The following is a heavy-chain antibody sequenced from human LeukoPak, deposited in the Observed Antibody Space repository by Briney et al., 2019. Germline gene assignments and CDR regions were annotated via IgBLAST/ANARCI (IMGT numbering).Heavy chain of an antibody. CDR1: GYTFSHYH. CDR3: VRELAGGYFDY. D-gene: IGHD4-23*01. Sequence: EASVKVSCKASGYTFSHYHIHSVRQAPGQGLDWMGKINPSGGRTVYARKFQGRVTVTRDTSTSTVYMDLSSLRSEDAAVYYCVRELAGGYFDYWGQGTLVTVSS. V-gene: IGHV1-46*01. CDR2: INPSGGRT. J-gene: IGHJ4*02.